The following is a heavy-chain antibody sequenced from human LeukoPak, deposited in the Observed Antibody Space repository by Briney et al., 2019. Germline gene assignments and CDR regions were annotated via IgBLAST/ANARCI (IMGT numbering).Heavy chain of an antibody. CDR3: ARGAATGVDY. CDR2: IKSDGSIT. J-gene: IGHJ4*02. CDR1: GFTFSSYW. Sequence: GGSLRLSCAASGFTFSSYWMHWVRHAPGKGLLWVSRIKSDGSITTYADSVKGRFTISRDNAKNTLYLQVNSLRAEDTAVYYCARGAATGVDYWGQGTLVTVSS. V-gene: IGHV3-74*01. D-gene: IGHD7-27*01.